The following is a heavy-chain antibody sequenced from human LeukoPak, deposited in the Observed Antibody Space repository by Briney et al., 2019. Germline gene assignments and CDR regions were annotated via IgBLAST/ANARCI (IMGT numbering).Heavy chain of an antibody. J-gene: IGHJ5*02. CDR2: INHSGST. Sequence: PSETLSLTCGVYGGSFSDYYWSWIRQPPGKGLEWIGEINHSGSTNYNPSLKSRVTISVDTSKNQFSLKVNSVTAADTAVYYCARRGYTYGWGWFDPWGQGTLVTVSS. CDR1: GGSFSDYY. D-gene: IGHD5-18*01. V-gene: IGHV4-34*01. CDR3: ARRGYTYGWGWFDP.